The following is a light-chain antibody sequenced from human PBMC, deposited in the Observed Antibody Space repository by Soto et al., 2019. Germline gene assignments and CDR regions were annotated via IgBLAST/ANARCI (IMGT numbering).Light chain of an antibody. Sequence: DIQMTQSPSSLSASVGDRVTITCQASQDIKNYLNWYQQKPGKAPKLLIYEASNLETGVPSRFGGSGSGRSFTFTISSLQPEDIATYYCQQCDDFITFGGGTRIE. CDR2: EAS. CDR1: QDIKNY. CDR3: QQCDDFIT. J-gene: IGKJ4*01. V-gene: IGKV1-33*01.